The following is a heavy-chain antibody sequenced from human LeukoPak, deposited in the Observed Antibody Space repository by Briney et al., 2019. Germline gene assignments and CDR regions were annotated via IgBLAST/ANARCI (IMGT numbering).Heavy chain of an antibody. CDR3: ARLGYGSGWDY. D-gene: IGHD6-19*01. V-gene: IGHV3-74*01. CDR2: INSDETST. J-gene: IGHJ4*02. CDR1: GFTFSNYW. Sequence: GGSLRLSCAASGFTFSNYWMHWGRQVPWKGLEWVSRINSDETSTSYADSVKGRFTISRDNGKNTLYLQMNNLRAEDTAVYYCARLGYGSGWDYWGQGALVTVSS.